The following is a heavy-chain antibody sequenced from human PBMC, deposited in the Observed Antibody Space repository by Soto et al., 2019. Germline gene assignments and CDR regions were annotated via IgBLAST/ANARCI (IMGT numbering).Heavy chain of an antibody. D-gene: IGHD3-22*01. CDR3: AALGHYYYDSSGYYGYYGMDV. J-gene: IGHJ6*02. V-gene: IGHV3-66*01. CDR2: IYSGGST. Sequence: GGSLRLSCAASGFTVSSNYMSWVRQAPGKGLEWVSVIYSGGSTYYADSVKGRFTISRDNSKNTLYLQMNSLRAEDTAVYYCAALGHYYYDSSGYYGYYGMDVWGQGTTVTVSS. CDR1: GFTVSSNY.